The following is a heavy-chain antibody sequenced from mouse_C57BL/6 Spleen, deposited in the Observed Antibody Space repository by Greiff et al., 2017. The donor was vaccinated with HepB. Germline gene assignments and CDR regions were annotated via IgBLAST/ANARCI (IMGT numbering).Heavy chain of an antibody. CDR2: ISSGSSTI. CDR3: ARRVYENYAMDY. J-gene: IGHJ4*01. CDR1: GFTFSDYG. D-gene: IGHD2-3*01. Sequence: EVMLVESGGGLVKPGGSLKLSCAASGFTFSDYGMHWVRQAPEKGLEWVAYISSGSSTIYYADTVKGRFTISRDNAKNTLFLQMTSLRSEDTAMYYCARRVYENYAMDYWGQGTSVTVSS. V-gene: IGHV5-17*01.